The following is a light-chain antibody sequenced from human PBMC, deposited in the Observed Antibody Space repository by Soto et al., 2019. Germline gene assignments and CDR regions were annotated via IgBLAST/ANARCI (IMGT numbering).Light chain of an antibody. V-gene: IGKV1-5*03. CDR1: QSISNW. CDR3: QQYSSYWT. Sequence: DIQMTQSPSTLSASVGDRVTITCRASQSISNWLAWYQQKPGKAPKLLIYTASSLESGVPSRFSGSGSGTEFNLTISSLHPDDFATYYCQQYSSYWTFGQGTKVEIK. CDR2: TAS. J-gene: IGKJ1*01.